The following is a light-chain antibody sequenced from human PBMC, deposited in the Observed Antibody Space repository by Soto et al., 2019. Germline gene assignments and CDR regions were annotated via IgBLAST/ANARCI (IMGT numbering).Light chain of an antibody. CDR1: QSVSSAY. Sequence: EIVLTQSPGTLSLSPGERATLSCRANQSVSSAYLAWYQQKPGQAPRLLISGASIRATGIPERFSGSGSATDFTLTISRLEPEDSAVYYCQQYGSSPPYTFGQGTKLEIK. J-gene: IGKJ2*01. V-gene: IGKV3-20*01. CDR2: GAS. CDR3: QQYGSSPPYT.